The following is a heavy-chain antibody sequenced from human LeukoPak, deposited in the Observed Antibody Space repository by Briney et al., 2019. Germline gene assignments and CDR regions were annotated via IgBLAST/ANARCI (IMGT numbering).Heavy chain of an antibody. CDR3: VTDPIAAAGFDH. CDR1: GGSISSYY. CDR2: IYYSGST. Sequence: SETLSLTCTVSGGSISSYYWSWIRQPPGKGLEWIGYIYYSGSTNYNPSLKSRVTISVDTSNNRFSLNVNSVTAADTAVYHCVTDPIAAAGFDHWGQGTLVTVSS. J-gene: IGHJ5*02. V-gene: IGHV4-59*12. D-gene: IGHD6-13*01.